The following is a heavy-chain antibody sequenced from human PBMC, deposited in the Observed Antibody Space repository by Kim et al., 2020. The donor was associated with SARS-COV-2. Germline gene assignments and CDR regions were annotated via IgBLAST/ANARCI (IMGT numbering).Heavy chain of an antibody. D-gene: IGHD2-2*02. Sequence: DSGKGRFTVSRDKSKNTLYLQMNSQRAESTAVYYCAKDLYCSSTSCYNDWGQGSLVTVSS. J-gene: IGHJ4*02. V-gene: IGHV3-23*01. CDR3: AKDLYCSSTSCYND.